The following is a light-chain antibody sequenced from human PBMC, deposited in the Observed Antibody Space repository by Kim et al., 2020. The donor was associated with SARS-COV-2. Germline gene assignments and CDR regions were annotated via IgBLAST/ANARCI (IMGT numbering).Light chain of an antibody. V-gene: IGKV1-9*01. Sequence: IQLTQSPSSLSASVGDRVTITCRASQGISSYLAWYQQKPGKAPNLLIYAASTVQSGLPSRFSGSGSGTDFTLTISSLQPEDFATYYCQQDKSYPRTFGGGTKVDIK. CDR2: AAS. J-gene: IGKJ4*02. CDR3: QQDKSYPRT. CDR1: QGISSY.